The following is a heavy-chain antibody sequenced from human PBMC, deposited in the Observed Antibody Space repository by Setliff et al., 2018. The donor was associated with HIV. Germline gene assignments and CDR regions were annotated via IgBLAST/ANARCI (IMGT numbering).Heavy chain of an antibody. CDR1: GESFSDDY. D-gene: IGHD6-19*01. J-gene: IGHJ4*02. CDR2: INHSGST. Sequence: SETLSLTCAVYGESFSDDYWSWIRQPPGWGLEWIGEINHSGSTNYNPSLRSRVSISVDTSKNQFSLRLSSVTAADTAVYYCARDPSSSGWSEGLYYFDSWGRGTLVTVSS. CDR3: ARDPSSSGWSEGLYYFDS. V-gene: IGHV4-34*01.